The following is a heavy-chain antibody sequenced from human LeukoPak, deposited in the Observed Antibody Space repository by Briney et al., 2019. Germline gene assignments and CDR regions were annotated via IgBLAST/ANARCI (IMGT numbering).Heavy chain of an antibody. CDR1: GGTFSSYA. J-gene: IGHJ5*02. Sequence: SVNVSCKASGGTFSSYAISWVRQAPGQGLEWMGRIIPILGIANYAQKFQGRVTITADKSTSTAYMELSSLRSEDTAVYYCARYTYYDFWSADNWFDPWGQGTLVTVSS. V-gene: IGHV1-69*04. CDR3: ARYTYYDFWSADNWFDP. D-gene: IGHD3-3*01. CDR2: IIPILGIA.